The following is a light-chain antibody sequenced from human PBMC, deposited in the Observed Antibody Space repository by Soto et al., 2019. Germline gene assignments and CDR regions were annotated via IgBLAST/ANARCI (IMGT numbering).Light chain of an antibody. V-gene: IGKV3-15*01. J-gene: IGKJ2*01. CDR2: GAS. CDR1: QSISSN. Sequence: EIVMTQSPATLSVSPGERATLSCRASQSISSNLAWYQQKSGQAPRLLIYGASTRATGIPARFSGSGSGTEFTLTISSLQSEDFAVYYCQQYNNWLRTFGQGTKLEIK. CDR3: QQYNNWLRT.